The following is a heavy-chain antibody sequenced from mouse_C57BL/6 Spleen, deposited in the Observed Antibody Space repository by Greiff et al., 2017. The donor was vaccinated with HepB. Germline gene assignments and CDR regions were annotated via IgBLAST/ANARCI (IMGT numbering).Heavy chain of an antibody. V-gene: IGHV1-55*01. D-gene: IGHD1-1*01. CDR1: GYTFTSYW. Sequence: QVQLKQSGAELVKPGASVKMSCKASGYTFTSYWITWVKQRPGQGLEWIGDIYPGSGSTNYNEKFKSKATLTVDTSSSTAYMQLSSLTSEDSAVYYCARPYITTVVVPFDYWGQGTTLTVSS. CDR3: ARPYITTVVVPFDY. CDR2: IYPGSGST. J-gene: IGHJ2*01.